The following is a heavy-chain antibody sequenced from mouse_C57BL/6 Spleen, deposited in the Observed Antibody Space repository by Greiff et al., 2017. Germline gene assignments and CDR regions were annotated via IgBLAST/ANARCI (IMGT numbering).Heavy chain of an antibody. V-gene: IGHV1-9*01. CDR3: ARKGPYYGSCLDY. CDR1: GYTFTGYW. Sequence: QVQLQQSGAELMKPGASVKLSCKATGYTFTGYWIEWVKQRPGHGLEWIGEILPGSGSTNYTEKFKGKATFTADTSSNTAYMQLSSLTTEDSAIYDCARKGPYYGSCLDYWGQGTTLTVSS. CDR2: ILPGSGST. J-gene: IGHJ2*01. D-gene: IGHD1-1*01.